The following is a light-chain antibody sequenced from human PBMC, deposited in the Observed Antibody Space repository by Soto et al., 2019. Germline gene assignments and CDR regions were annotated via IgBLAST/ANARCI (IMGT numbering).Light chain of an antibody. CDR2: GAS. Sequence: EIVMTQSPATLSVSPGERATLSCRASQGIKDYVAWFQQKPGQAPRLLIYGASTRATAIPARFSGSGSGTEFTLSISSLQSEDFAVYYCQQYNTWPRTFGQGTKVDNK. V-gene: IGKV3-15*01. CDR1: QGIKDY. CDR3: QQYNTWPRT. J-gene: IGKJ1*01.